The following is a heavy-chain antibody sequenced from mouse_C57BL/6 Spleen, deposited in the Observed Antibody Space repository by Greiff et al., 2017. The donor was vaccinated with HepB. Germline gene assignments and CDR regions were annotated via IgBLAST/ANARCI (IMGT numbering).Heavy chain of an antibody. CDR1: GYTFTSYW. CDR2: IHPNSGST. J-gene: IGHJ2*01. CDR3: ARSELTGTDY. V-gene: IGHV1-64*01. Sequence: QVQLQRSGAELVKPGASVKLSCKASGYTFTSYWMHWVKQRPGQGLEWIGMIHPNSGSTNYNEKFKSKATLTVDKSSSTAYMQLSSLTSEDSAVYYCARSELTGTDYWGQGTTLTVSS. D-gene: IGHD4-1*01.